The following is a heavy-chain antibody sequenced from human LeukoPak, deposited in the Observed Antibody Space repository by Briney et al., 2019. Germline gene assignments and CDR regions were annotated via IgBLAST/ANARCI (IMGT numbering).Heavy chain of an antibody. Sequence: SETLSLTCTVSGYSISSGYYWGWIRQPPGKGLEWIGSIYHSGSTYYNPSLKSRVTISVDTSKNQFSLKLGSVTAADTAVYYCARGYSTGYSSGWCGYWGQGTLVTVSS. V-gene: IGHV4-38-2*02. CDR3: ARGYSTGYSSGWCGY. CDR1: GYSISSGYY. CDR2: IYHSGST. J-gene: IGHJ4*02. D-gene: IGHD6-19*01.